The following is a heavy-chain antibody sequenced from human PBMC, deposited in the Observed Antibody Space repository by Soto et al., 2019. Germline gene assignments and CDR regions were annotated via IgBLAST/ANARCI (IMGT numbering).Heavy chain of an antibody. V-gene: IGHV3-66*01. CDR1: GFTVSSNY. CDR3: ASRNWNDFYGMDV. Sequence: PGGSLRLSCAASGFTVSSNYMSWVRQAPGKGLEWVSVIYSGGSTYYADSVKGRFTISRDNSKNTLYLQMNSLRAEDTAVYYCASRNWNDFYGMDVWGQGTTVTVSS. D-gene: IGHD1-20*01. CDR2: IYSGGST. J-gene: IGHJ6*02.